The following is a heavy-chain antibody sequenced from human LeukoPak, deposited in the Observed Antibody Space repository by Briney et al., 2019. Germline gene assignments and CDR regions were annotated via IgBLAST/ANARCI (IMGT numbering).Heavy chain of an antibody. CDR3: ARDRESSSKGHFDY. V-gene: IGHV3-30-3*01. Sequence: GGSLRLSCAASGFTFSSYAMHWVRQAPGRRLEWVAVMSYDGTNIFYSDSVKGRFTISRDNSENTLFLQMNSLRAEDTAVYYCARDRESSSKGHFDYWGQGTLVTVSS. D-gene: IGHD2-15*01. CDR1: GFTFSSYA. CDR2: MSYDGTNI. J-gene: IGHJ4*02.